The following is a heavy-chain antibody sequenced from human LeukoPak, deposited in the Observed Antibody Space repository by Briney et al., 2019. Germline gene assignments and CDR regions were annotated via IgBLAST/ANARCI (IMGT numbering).Heavy chain of an antibody. J-gene: IGHJ4*02. CDR3: ARADYDSSGSTRKQIDY. CDR1: GYTFTSYY. Sequence: GSVKVSCKASGYTFTSYYMHWVRQATGQGLEWMGWMNPNSGNTGYAQRFQGRVTMTRNTSISTAYMELSSLRSEDTAVYYCARADYDSSGSTRKQIDYWGQGTLVTVSS. V-gene: IGHV1-8*02. CDR2: MNPNSGNT. D-gene: IGHD3-22*01.